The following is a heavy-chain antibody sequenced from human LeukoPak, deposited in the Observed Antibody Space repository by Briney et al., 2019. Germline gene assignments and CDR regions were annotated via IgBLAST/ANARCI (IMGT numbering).Heavy chain of an antibody. CDR3: ARGTFGVVINNWFDP. V-gene: IGHV1-69*13. D-gene: IGHD3-3*01. Sequence: GASVKVSCKASGGTFSSDAISWVRQAPGQGLEWMGGIIPIFGTANYAQKFQGRVTITADESTSTAYMELSSLRSEDTAVYYCARGTFGVVINNWFDPWGQGTLVTVSS. CDR1: GGTFSSDA. CDR2: IIPIFGTA. J-gene: IGHJ5*02.